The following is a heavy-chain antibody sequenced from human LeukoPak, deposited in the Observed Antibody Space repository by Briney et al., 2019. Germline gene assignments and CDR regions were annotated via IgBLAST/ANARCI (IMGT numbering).Heavy chain of an antibody. CDR3: AKRARDGYNSPLDY. CDR1: GFTVRSKY. V-gene: IGHV3-53*01. Sequence: GGSLRLSCAASGFTVRSKYMSWVRQAPGKGLEWVSVIYSGGSTYHADSVKGRFTISRDNSKNTLYLQMNSLRAEDTAVYYCAKRARDGYNSPLDYWGQGTLLTVSS. CDR2: IYSGGST. D-gene: IGHD5-24*01. J-gene: IGHJ4*02.